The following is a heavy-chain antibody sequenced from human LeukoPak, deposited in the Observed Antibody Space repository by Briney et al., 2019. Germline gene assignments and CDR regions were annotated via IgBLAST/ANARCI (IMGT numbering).Heavy chain of an antibody. J-gene: IGHJ4*02. CDR2: IYYSGST. CDR1: GDSISSYY. V-gene: IGHV4-59*01. D-gene: IGHD2-2*01. Sequence: SETLSLTCTVSGDSISSYYWSWIRQPPGKGLEWIGYIYYSGSTNYNPSLNSRVTISVDTSKNQFSLKLSSVTAADTAMYYCARMSLSYCSSTSCSNLIDYWGQGTLVTVSS. CDR3: ARMSLSYCSSTSCSNLIDY.